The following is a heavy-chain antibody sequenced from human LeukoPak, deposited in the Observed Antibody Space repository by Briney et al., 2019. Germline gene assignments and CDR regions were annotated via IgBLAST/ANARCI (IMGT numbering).Heavy chain of an antibody. J-gene: IGHJ4*02. Sequence: PGGSLRLSCAASGFSFRTYGMHWIRQPPGKGLEWIGSIYYSGSTYYNPSLKSRVTISVDTSKNQFSLKLSSVTAADTAVYYCARFNSGSYQHYFDYWGQGTLVTVSS. CDR3: ARFNSGSYQHYFDY. CDR2: IYYSGST. D-gene: IGHD1-26*01. V-gene: IGHV4-38-2*01. CDR1: GFSFRTYG.